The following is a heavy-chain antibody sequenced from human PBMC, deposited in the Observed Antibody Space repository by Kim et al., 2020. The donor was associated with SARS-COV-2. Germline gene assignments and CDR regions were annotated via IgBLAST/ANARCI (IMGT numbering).Heavy chain of an antibody. J-gene: IGHJ6*02. CDR3: ARAVGYYYDSSEITDYYGMDV. CDR2: IYYSGST. V-gene: IGHV4-59*13. CDR1: GGSISSYY. Sequence: SETLSLTCTVSGGSISSYYWSWIRQPPGKGLEWIGYIYYSGSTNYNPSLKSRVTISVDTSKNQFSLKLSSVTAADTAVYYCARAVGYYYDSSEITDYYGMDVWGQGTTVTVSS. D-gene: IGHD3-22*01.